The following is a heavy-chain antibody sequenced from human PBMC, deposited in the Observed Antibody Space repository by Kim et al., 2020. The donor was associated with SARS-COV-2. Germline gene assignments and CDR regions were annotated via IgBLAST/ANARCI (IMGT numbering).Heavy chain of an antibody. V-gene: IGHV3-23*01. J-gene: IGHJ4*02. CDR3: AKDRDESRWTVTTSNFDY. CDR1: GFTFSSYA. Sequence: GGSLRLSCAASGFTFSSYAMSWVRQAPGKGLEWVSAISGSGGSTYYADSVKGRFTISRDNSKNTLYLQMNSLRAEDTAVYYCAKDRDESRWTVTTSNFDYWGQGTLVTVSS. D-gene: IGHD4-17*01. CDR2: ISGSGGST.